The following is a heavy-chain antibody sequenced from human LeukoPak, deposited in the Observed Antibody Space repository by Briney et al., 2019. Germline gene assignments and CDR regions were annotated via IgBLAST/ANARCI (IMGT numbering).Heavy chain of an antibody. Sequence: SETLSLTCTVSGGSISSYYWSWIRQPPGKGLEWIGSIYYSGSTYYNPSLKSRVTISVDTSKNQFSLKLSSVTAADTAVYYCARQGWIRAFDIWGQGTMVTVSS. CDR1: GGSISSYY. J-gene: IGHJ3*02. CDR3: ARQGWIRAFDI. CDR2: IYYSGST. V-gene: IGHV4-59*05. D-gene: IGHD5-12*01.